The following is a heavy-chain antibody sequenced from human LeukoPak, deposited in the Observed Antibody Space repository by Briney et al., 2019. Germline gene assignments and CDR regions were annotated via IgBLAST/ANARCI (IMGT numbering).Heavy chain of an antibody. V-gene: IGHV4-59*01. CDR3: ARVVRGVVASNWFDP. D-gene: IGHD2-15*01. J-gene: IGHJ5*02. CDR1: GDSLNTYY. CDR2: VASSGTS. Sequence: PSETLSLTCTVSGDSLNTYYWTWIRQTPGKELEWIGFVASSGTSNYNPSLKCRVSISIDTSKNQFSLALTSVTPADTAVYYCARVVRGVVASNWFDPWGQGTLVSVSS.